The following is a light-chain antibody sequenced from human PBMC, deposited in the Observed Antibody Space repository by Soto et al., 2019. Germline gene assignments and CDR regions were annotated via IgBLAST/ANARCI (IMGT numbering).Light chain of an antibody. J-gene: IGKJ4*01. CDR2: DAS. CDR3: QQRGS. CDR1: QSVSGSR. V-gene: IGKV3-11*01. Sequence: EIVLTQSPGTLSLSPGERATLSCRASQSVSGSRLAWYHQKPGQAPRLLLYDASNRATGIPARFSGSGSGTDFTLTISSLESDDFAVYYCQQRGSFGGGTKVDIK.